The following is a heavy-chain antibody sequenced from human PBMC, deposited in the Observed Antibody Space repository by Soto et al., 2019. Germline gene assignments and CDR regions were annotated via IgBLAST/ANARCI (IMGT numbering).Heavy chain of an antibody. CDR1: GDSISSGANY. D-gene: IGHD3-22*01. CDR2: IYYSGST. J-gene: IGHJ4*02. V-gene: IGHV4-30-4*01. Sequence: PSETLSLTCTVSGDSISSGANYWSWIRQPPGKGLEWIGYIYYSGSTYYNPTLKSRVTMSVDTSKNHFSLKLSSVTAADTAVYYCARGTPYYVSSGYSYYFDYWGQGTLVTVSS. CDR3: ARGTPYYVSSGYSYYFDY.